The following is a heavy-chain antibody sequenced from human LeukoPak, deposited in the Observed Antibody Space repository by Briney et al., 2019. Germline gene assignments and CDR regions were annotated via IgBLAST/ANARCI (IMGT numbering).Heavy chain of an antibody. CDR2: ISAYNGNT. D-gene: IGHD3-9*01. J-gene: IGHJ5*02. CDR3: AERGYYDILTASEGWFDP. CDR1: GYTFTSYG. V-gene: IGHV1-18*01. Sequence: ASVKVSCKASGYTFTSYGISWVRQAPGQGLEWMGWISAYNGNTNYAQKLQGRVTMTTDTSTSTAYMELRSLRSEDTAVYYCAERGYYDILTASEGWFDPWGQGTLVTVSS.